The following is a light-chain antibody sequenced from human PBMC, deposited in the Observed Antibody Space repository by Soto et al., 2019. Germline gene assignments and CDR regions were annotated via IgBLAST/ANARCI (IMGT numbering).Light chain of an antibody. CDR1: SGDVGGYDY. J-gene: IGLJ1*01. CDR2: EVT. Sequence: QSALTQPPSASGSPGQSVTISCTGTSGDVGGYDYVSWYQQHPGKAPKLMIYEVTKRPLGVPDRFSGSKSGNTASLTVSGLQAEDEADYYCSSYAGSDKPYVFGTGTEVTVL. V-gene: IGLV2-8*01. CDR3: SSYAGSDKPYV.